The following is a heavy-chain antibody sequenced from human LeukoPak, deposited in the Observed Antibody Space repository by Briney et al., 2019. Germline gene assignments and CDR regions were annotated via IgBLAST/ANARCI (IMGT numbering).Heavy chain of an antibody. D-gene: IGHD5-18*01. J-gene: IGHJ4*02. V-gene: IGHV3-7*01. CDR3: ATLDTAMVTNFGY. CDR1: GFTFRRDW. CDR2: IKQDGSDK. Sequence: PGGSLRLSCAASGFTFRRDWMSWVRQAPGKGLEWVAMIKQDGSDKYYVDSVKGRFTIPSDNTKNSVYLQMNSLRAEDTAMYYCATLDTAMVTNFGYWGQGTLVTVSS.